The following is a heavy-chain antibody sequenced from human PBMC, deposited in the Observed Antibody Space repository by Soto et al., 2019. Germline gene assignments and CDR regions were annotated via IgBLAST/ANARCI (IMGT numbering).Heavy chain of an antibody. Sequence: GGSLRLSCSASGFTFKNFAMHWVRQAPGKGLEWVAVISYAGTNKYYADSVKGRFTMSRDDSENMVYLQMNSLRVEGTAVYFCARDRGSGLRDFDYWGQGTLVTVSS. CDR1: GFTFKNFA. CDR2: ISYAGTNK. J-gene: IGHJ4*02. D-gene: IGHD6-19*01. CDR3: ARDRGSGLRDFDY. V-gene: IGHV3-30-3*01.